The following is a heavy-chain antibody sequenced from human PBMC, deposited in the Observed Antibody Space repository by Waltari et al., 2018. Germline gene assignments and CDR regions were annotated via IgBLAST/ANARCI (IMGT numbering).Heavy chain of an antibody. CDR1: GGSFSGYY. V-gene: IGHV4-34*01. J-gene: IGHJ5*02. D-gene: IGHD6-13*01. CDR3: AREAAGGT. CDR2: INHSGST. Sequence: QVQLQQWGAGLLKPSETLSLTCAVYGGSFSGYYWSWIRQPPGKGLEWIGEINHSGSTNYNPSLKSRVTISVDTSKNQFSLKLSSVTAADTAVCYCAREAAGGTWGQGTLVTVSS.